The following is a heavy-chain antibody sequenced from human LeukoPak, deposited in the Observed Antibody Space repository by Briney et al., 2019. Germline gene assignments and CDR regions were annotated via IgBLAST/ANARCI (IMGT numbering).Heavy chain of an antibody. D-gene: IGHD3-3*02. CDR1: GGSFSGYY. CDR2: INHSGST. J-gene: IGHJ1*01. CDR3: ARGLGAFSFFRH. V-gene: IGHV4-34*01. Sequence: PSETLSLTCAVYGGSFSGYYWSWIRQPPGKGLEWIGEINHSGSTNYNPSLKSRVTISVDTSKNQFSLKLSSVTAADTAVYYCARGLGAFSFFRHWGQGTLVTVSS.